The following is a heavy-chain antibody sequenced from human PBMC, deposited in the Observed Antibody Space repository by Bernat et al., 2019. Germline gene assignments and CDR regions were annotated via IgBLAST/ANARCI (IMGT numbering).Heavy chain of an antibody. J-gene: IGHJ4*02. Sequence: EVQLVESGGGLVKPGRSLRLSCTASGFTFGDYAMSWFRQAPGKVLEWVGFIRSKAYGGTTEYAASVKGRFTISRDDSKSIAYLQMNSLKTEDTAVYYCTRGEYGSTIFGVVITFDYWGQGTLVTVSS. V-gene: IGHV3-49*05. CDR2: IRSKAYGGTT. D-gene: IGHD3-3*01. CDR1: GFTFGDYA. CDR3: TRGEYGSTIFGVVITFDY.